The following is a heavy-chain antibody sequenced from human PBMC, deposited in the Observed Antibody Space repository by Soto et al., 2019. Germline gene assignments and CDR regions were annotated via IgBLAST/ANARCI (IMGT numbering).Heavy chain of an antibody. CDR3: ARDQGTMCVDY. CDR2: ISSSSSYI. J-gene: IGHJ4*02. Sequence: EVQVVESVGGLVKPGGSLILSCAASGFTFSSYSMNWVRQAPGKGLEWVSSISSSSSYIYYADSVKGRFTISRDNAKNSLYLQMNSLRAEDTAVYYCARDQGTMCVDYWGQGTLVTVSS. V-gene: IGHV3-21*01. CDR1: GFTFSSYS. D-gene: IGHD3-10*02.